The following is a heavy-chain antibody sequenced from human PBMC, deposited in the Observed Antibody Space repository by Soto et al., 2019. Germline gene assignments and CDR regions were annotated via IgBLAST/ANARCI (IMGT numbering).Heavy chain of an antibody. CDR2: IYYSGST. CDR3: AASYLAEYFQH. J-gene: IGHJ1*01. CDR1: GGSISSGGYY. V-gene: IGHV4-31*03. Sequence: PSETLSLTCTVSGGSISSGGYYWSWIRQHPGKGLEWIGYIYYSGSTYYNPSLKSRVTISVDTSKNQFSLKLSSVTAADTAVYYCAASYLAEYFQHWGQGTLVTVSS.